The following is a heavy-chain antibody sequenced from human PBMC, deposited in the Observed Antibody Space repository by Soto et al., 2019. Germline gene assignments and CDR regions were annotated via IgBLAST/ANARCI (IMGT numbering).Heavy chain of an antibody. D-gene: IGHD2-8*01. CDR1: GGTFTDST. Sequence: SVKVSCKASGGTFTDSTINWVRQAPGQRLEWMGGIIRMFDTANYAEKFQGRVTITADESTSTSFMEVSSLRSEDTAVYYCARNGTLTGYSYGMDVWGQGTMVTVSS. V-gene: IGHV1-69*13. J-gene: IGHJ6*02. CDR3: ARNGTLTGYSYGMDV. CDR2: IIRMFDTA.